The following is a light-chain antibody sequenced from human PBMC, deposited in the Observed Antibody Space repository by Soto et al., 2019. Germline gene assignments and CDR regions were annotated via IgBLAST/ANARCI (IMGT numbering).Light chain of an antibody. CDR3: SSYASTTPLV. CDR2: DVT. CDR1: SSDVGGFNY. Sequence: QSALTQPASVSGSPGQSITISCTGTSSDVGGFNYVSWYQHHPGKAPKLMIYDVTNRPSGVSDRFSGSKSGNTASLTISGLQAEDEAYYYCSSYASTTPLVFGGGTKLTVL. V-gene: IGLV2-14*03. J-gene: IGLJ2*01.